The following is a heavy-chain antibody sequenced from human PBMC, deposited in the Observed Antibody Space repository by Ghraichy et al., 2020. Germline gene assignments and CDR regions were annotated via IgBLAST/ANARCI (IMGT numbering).Heavy chain of an antibody. CDR2: IWYDGSNK. Sequence: GGSLRLSCAASGFTFSSYGMHWVRQAPGKGLEWVAVIWYDGSNKYYADSVKGRFTISRDNSKNTLYLQMNSLRAEDTAVYYCARGSSLDLPDYWGQGTLVTVSS. V-gene: IGHV3-33*01. D-gene: IGHD3-16*01. CDR1: GFTFSSYG. CDR3: ARGSSLDLPDY. J-gene: IGHJ4*02.